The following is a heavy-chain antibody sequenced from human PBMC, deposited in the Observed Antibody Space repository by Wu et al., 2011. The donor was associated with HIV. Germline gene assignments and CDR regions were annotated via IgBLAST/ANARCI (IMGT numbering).Heavy chain of an antibody. CDR3: ARDWGATVVVYLLDS. J-gene: IGHJ5*01. D-gene: IGHD2-8*02. CDR2: INPNSGAT. CDR1: GYTFTGHY. V-gene: IGHV1-2*02. Sequence: QVQLVQSGAEVRNPGASVKVSCKASGYTFTGHYMHWVRQAPGQGLEWVGWINPNSGATQCAKKFQDRVTMTRDTTNNTAYLELNRLISDDTATYYCARDWGATVVVYLLDSWGQGTPVTVSS.